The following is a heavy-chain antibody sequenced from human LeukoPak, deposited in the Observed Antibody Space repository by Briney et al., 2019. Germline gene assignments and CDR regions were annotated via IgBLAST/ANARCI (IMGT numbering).Heavy chain of an antibody. CDR3: AREGRGWAFDI. CDR1: GYTFSDYY. J-gene: IGHJ3*02. Sequence: ASLEVSCKASGYTFSDYYMHWVRQAPGQGLEWIGWINPNSGGTNYAQKFQGRVTMTRDTSISTAYMELSRLRSDDTAVYYCAREGRGWAFDIWGQGTMVTVSS. V-gene: IGHV1-2*02. CDR2: INPNSGGT. D-gene: IGHD2-15*01.